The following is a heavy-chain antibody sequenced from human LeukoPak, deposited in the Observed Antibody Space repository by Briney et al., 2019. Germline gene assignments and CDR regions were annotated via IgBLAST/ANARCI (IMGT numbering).Heavy chain of an antibody. J-gene: IGHJ4*02. D-gene: IGHD1-14*01. Sequence: GGSLRLSCAASEFPFSSNWMSWIRQAPGKGLEWVASIKQDGSEKYYVDSLKGRFIISRDNAQNSLYLQMNSLRVEDTAVYYCARGDIPELYYFDYWGQGTLVTVSS. V-gene: IGHV3-7*05. CDR2: IKQDGSEK. CDR1: EFPFSSNW. CDR3: ARGDIPELYYFDY.